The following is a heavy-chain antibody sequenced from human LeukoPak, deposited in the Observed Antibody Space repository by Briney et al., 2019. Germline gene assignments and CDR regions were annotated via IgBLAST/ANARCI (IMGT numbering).Heavy chain of an antibody. J-gene: IGHJ4*02. V-gene: IGHV4-61*02. CDR1: GGSISSGSYY. Sequence: SQTLSLTCTVSGGSISSGSYYWSWIRQPAGKGLEWIGRIYTSGSTNYNPSLKSRVTISVDTSKNQFSLKLSSVTAADTALYYCTREGLDYWGQGTLVTVSS. CDR3: TREGLDY. CDR2: IYTSGST.